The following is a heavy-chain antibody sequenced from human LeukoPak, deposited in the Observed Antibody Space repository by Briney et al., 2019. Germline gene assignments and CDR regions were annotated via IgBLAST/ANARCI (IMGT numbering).Heavy chain of an antibody. D-gene: IGHD3-22*01. V-gene: IGHV4-59*01. CDR2: IYYSGST. CDR3: ARLPFYYDSGGYRYYFDY. Sequence: SETLSLTCTVSGGSISSYYWSWIRQPPGKGLEWIGYIYYSGSTNYNPSLKSRVTISVDTSKNQFSLKLSSVTAADTAVYYCARLPFYYDSGGYRYYFDYWGQGTLVTVSS. CDR1: GGSISSYY. J-gene: IGHJ4*02.